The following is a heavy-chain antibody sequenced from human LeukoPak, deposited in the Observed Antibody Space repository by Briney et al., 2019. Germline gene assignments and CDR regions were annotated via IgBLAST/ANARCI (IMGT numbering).Heavy chain of an antibody. V-gene: IGHV6-1*01. D-gene: IGHD6-13*01. CDR2: TYYRSKWSN. CDR1: GDSVSSNSAT. J-gene: IGHJ5*02. Sequence: SQTLSLTCGISGDSVSSNSATWNWIRQSPSRGLEWLGRTYYRSKWSNDYAVSVKSRITINPDTSKNQFSLQLSSVTAADTAVFYCARGYSSIRGWFAPWGQGTPVTVSS. CDR3: ARGYSSIRGWFAP.